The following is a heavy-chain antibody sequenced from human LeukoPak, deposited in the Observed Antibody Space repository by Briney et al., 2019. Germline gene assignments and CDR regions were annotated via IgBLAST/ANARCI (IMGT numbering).Heavy chain of an antibody. CDR3: ARGGYSPSWRHDI. D-gene: IGHD5-18*01. Sequence: PSETLSLTCTVSGYSISSGYYWGWIRQPPGKGLEWIGSIYHSGSTYYNPSLKSRVTISVDTSKNQFSLKLSSVTAADTAVYYCARGGYSPSWRHDIWGQGTMVTVSS. J-gene: IGHJ3*02. V-gene: IGHV4-38-2*02. CDR1: GYSISSGYY. CDR2: IYHSGST.